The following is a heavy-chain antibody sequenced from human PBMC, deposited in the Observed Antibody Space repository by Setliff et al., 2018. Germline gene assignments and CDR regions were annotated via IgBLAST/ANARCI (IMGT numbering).Heavy chain of an antibody. Sequence: GASVKVSCKASGYTFTGYYMHWVRQAPGQGLEWMGWINPNSGGTNYAQKFQGWVTMTRDTSISIVYMELSRLRSDDTAVYYCARGRDFWSGYLVYWGQGTLVTVSS. D-gene: IGHD3-3*01. J-gene: IGHJ4*02. CDR3: ARGRDFWSGYLVY. CDR2: INPNSGGT. CDR1: GYTFTGYY. V-gene: IGHV1-2*04.